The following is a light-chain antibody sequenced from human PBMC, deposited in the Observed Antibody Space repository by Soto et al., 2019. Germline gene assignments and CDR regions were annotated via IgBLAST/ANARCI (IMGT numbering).Light chain of an antibody. CDR2: EVS. V-gene: IGKV1-5*03. CDR1: QSINKW. J-gene: IGKJ1*01. Sequence: DILLTQSPSTLSASVGDRVTISCRASQSINKWLAWYQHKPGKAPNLLIYEVSTLHSGVPSRFSGSGSGTEFTLPISSLRPDDFATYYCQHYSGDRATFGQGTKVDIK. CDR3: QHYSGDRAT.